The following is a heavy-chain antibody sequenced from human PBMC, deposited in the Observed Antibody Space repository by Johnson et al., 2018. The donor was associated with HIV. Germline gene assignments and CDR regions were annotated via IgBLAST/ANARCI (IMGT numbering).Heavy chain of an antibody. D-gene: IGHD1-26*01. CDR3: ARVRVGAFDI. J-gene: IGHJ3*02. CDR2: ISYVGTNE. CDR1: GFTFSSYA. V-gene: IGHV3-30*14. Sequence: QVQLVESGGGLVQPGGSLRLSCAASGFTFSSYAMHWVRQAPGKGLEWVAVISYVGTNEDYADSVKGRFTISRENSKNMLFLQINSLRVEDTAVYYCARVRVGAFDIWGQGTMGTVSS.